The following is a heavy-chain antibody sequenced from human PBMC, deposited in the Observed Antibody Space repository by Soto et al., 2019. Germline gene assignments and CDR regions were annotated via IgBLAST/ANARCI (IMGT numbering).Heavy chain of an antibody. CDR3: VRDSPIGSTYSGYDAIDS. CDR1: GGTFSTST. Sequence: QVQLVQSGAEVKKPGSSVKVSCKASGGTFSTSTFTWVRQAPGQGLEWMGRTIPLLNVVDYAQDFQGRVTITADKSTSTAYMELTSLTSKDTAVYYCVRDSPIGSTYSGYDAIDSWGQGTLVTVSS. CDR2: TIPLLNVV. D-gene: IGHD5-12*01. V-gene: IGHV1-69*08. J-gene: IGHJ4*02.